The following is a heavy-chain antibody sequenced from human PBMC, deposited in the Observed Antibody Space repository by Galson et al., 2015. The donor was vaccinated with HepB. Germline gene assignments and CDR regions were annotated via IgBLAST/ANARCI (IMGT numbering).Heavy chain of an antibody. CDR1: GYTFTSYA. V-gene: IGHV1-3*01. CDR3: ARAGRYSSSYDD. Sequence: SVKVSCKASGYTFTSYAMHWVRQAPGQRLEWMGWINAGNGNTKYSQKFQGRVTITRDTSASTAYMELSSLRSEDTAVYYCARAGRYSSSYDDWGQGTLVTVSS. J-gene: IGHJ4*02. CDR2: INAGNGNT. D-gene: IGHD6-6*01.